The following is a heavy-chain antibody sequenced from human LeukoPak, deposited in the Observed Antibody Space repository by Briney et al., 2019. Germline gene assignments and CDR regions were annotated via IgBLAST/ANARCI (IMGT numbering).Heavy chain of an antibody. Sequence: SETLSLTCTVSGGSISSGSYYWSWIRQPAGKGLEWIGRIYTSGSTNYNPSLKSRVTISVDTSKNQFSLKLSSVTAADTAVYYCARFPRNGDYGAGTHYYYYYMDVWGKGTTVTVSS. D-gene: IGHD4-17*01. CDR1: GGSISSGSYY. CDR2: IYTSGST. J-gene: IGHJ6*03. CDR3: ARFPRNGDYGAGTHYYYYYMDV. V-gene: IGHV4-61*02.